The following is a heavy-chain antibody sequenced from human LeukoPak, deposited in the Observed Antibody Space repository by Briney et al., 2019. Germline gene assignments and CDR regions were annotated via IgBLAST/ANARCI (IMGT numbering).Heavy chain of an antibody. CDR3: ARVSITSYYDSSGYSPADAFDI. CDR2: IYPNSGGK. V-gene: IGHV1-2*02. CDR1: GYTFTDYY. D-gene: IGHD3-22*01. Sequence: ASVTVSCKASGYTFTDYYMHWVRQPPGQGLEWMGWIYPNSGGKNYAQKFQGRVTLTRDTSISTDYMELSRLRSDATAVYYCARVSITSYYDSSGYSPADAFDIWGQGTMVTVSS. J-gene: IGHJ3*02.